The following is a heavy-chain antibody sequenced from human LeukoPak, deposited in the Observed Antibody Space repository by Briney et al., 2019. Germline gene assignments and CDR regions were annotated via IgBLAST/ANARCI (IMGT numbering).Heavy chain of an antibody. D-gene: IGHD1-26*01. CDR2: INHSGST. J-gene: IGHJ3*02. V-gene: IGHV4-34*01. CDR3: ARYIVGATTMAFDI. CDR1: GGSFSGYY. Sequence: PSETLSLTCAVYGGSFSGYYWSWIRQPPGKGLEWIGEINHSGSTNYNPSLKSRVTISVDTSKNQFSLKLSSVTAADTAVYYCARYIVGATTMAFDIWGQGTMVTVSS.